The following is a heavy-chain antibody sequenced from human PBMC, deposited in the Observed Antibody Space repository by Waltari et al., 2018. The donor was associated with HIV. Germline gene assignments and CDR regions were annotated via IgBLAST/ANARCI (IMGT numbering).Heavy chain of an antibody. D-gene: IGHD4-17*01. CDR3: AKVGMTAVTSYAIDI. J-gene: IGHJ3*02. Sequence: EVLLVESGGGLVQPGGSLRLSCAASGFKFADYAMQWVRQAPVSGLDWVARISWKSGTIGYADSVKGRFTISRDNAKNSLSLQMNSLRPGDTALYYCAKVGMTAVTSYAIDIWGQGTMVTVSS. CDR2: ISWKSGTI. V-gene: IGHV3-9*01. CDR1: GFKFADYA.